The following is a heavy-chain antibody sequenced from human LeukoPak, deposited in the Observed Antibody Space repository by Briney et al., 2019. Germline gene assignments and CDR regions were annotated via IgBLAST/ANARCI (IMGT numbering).Heavy chain of an antibody. CDR2: ISYDGSNK. CDR3: ARGVFAGDLLTGYWYFDL. D-gene: IGHD1-20*01. V-gene: IGHV3-30*03. CDR1: GFTFSSYG. J-gene: IGHJ2*01. Sequence: GGSLRLSCAASGFTFSSYGMHWVRQAPGKGLEWVAVISYDGSNKYYADSVKGRFTISRDNSRNTVYLQMNSLRAEDTAVYYCARGVFAGDLLTGYWYFDLWGRGTLVTVSS.